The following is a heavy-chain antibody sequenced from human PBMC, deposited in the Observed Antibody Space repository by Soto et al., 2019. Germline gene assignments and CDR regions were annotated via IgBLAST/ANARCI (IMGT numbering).Heavy chain of an antibody. CDR1: GFTFSNAW. V-gene: IGHV3-15*01. J-gene: IGHJ6*02. Sequence: RLSCAASGFTFSNAWMSWVRQAPGKGLEWVGRIKSKTDGGTTDYAAPVKGRFTISRDDSKNTLYLQMNSLKTEDTAVYYCTTTPIRGYYGMDVWGQGTTVTVSS. D-gene: IGHD3-10*01. CDR3: TTTPIRGYYGMDV. CDR2: IKSKTDGGTT.